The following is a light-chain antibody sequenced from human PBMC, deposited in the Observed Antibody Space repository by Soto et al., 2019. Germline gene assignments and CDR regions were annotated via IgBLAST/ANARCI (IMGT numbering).Light chain of an antibody. V-gene: IGKV3-15*01. CDR1: QSVSSN. Sequence: EIVMTQSPATLSVSPGESATLSCRASQSVSSNLAWYQQKPGQSPRLLIYGASTRATGIPARFSGSGSGTEFTLTISSLQSEDFAVYYCQQYKNWPLTFGGGTKVQIK. J-gene: IGKJ4*01. CDR3: QQYKNWPLT. CDR2: GAS.